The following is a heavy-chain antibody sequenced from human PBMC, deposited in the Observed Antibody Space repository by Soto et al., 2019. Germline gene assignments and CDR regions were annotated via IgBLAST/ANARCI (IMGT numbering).Heavy chain of an antibody. CDR2: IIPFIGTA. D-gene: IGHD4-4*01. CDR3: ARVVMTTVPASYYYGMDV. Sequence: QVQLVQSGAEVKKPGSSVTVSCKASGGTFSSYAISWVRQAPGQGLEWMGRIIPFIGTANYVQKFQGRVTITADESTSTSDMVLTSLRSEDPAVYYCARVVMTTVPASYYYGMDVWGQGTTVTVSS. J-gene: IGHJ6*02. V-gene: IGHV1-69*18. CDR1: GGTFSSYA.